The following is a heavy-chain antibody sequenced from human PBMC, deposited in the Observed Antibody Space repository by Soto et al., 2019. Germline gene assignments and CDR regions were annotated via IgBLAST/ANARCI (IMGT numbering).Heavy chain of an antibody. CDR2: ITVGTGNT. CDR1: GFTFTSSS. D-gene: IGHD3-22*01. CDR3: AAGDRRGSYGS. J-gene: IGHJ1*01. Sequence: SVKVSCKASGFTFTSSSVQWVRQARGQRLEWIGWITVGTGNTNYAQKFQERVTITRDMSTSTAYMELKNLRSEDTAVYYCAAGDRRGSYGSWGQGTQVTVSS. V-gene: IGHV1-58*01.